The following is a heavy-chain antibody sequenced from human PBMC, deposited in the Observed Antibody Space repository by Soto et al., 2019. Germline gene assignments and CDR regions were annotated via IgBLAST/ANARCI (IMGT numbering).Heavy chain of an antibody. J-gene: IGHJ4*02. CDR1: GFTFSSYD. CDR2: IGVYANT. V-gene: IGHV3-23*01. D-gene: IGHD1-26*01. CDR3: AKESTVGSPGDYFDS. Sequence: GGSLRLSCAASGFTFSSYDMNWVRQAPGKGLEWVSAIGVYANTYYADSVKGRFTISRDDSRNTVHLQLNSLRVDDTAVYYCAKESTVGSPGDYFDSWGQGTLVTVSS.